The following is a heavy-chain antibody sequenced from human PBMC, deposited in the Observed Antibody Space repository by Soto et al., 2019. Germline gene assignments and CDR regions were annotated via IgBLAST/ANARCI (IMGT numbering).Heavy chain of an antibody. Sequence: QVQLVESGGGVVQTGRSLRLSCAASGFTFSSYVMHWVRQAPGKGLEWLAVISYDGSNKYYADSVKGRFTISRDNSKNTLYLQMNRLRAEDTAVYYCASSDWYWGQGTLVTVSS. CDR2: ISYDGSNK. CDR1: GFTFSSYV. D-gene: IGHD6-19*01. V-gene: IGHV3-30-3*01. J-gene: IGHJ4*02. CDR3: ASSDWY.